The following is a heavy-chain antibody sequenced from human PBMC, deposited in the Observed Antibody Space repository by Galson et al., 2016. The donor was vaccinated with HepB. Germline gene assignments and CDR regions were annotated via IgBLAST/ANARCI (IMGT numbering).Heavy chain of an antibody. J-gene: IGHJ4*02. D-gene: IGHD3-3*02. CDR2: IDPRDYDT. CDR3: ARQGRYHFESKGDY. V-gene: IGHV5-10-1*01. Sequence: QSGAEVKKPGESLKISCTASGYTFTTYWITCVRQVPGKGLERVRRIDPRDYDTNYNPSFLGQGTISTDRSIGTAYLQWSSLKASDSAICDCARQGRYHFESKGDYWGPGTLVTVSS. CDR1: GYTFTTYW.